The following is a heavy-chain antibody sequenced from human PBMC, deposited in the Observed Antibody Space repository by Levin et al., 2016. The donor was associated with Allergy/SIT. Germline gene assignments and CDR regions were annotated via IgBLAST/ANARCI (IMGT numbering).Heavy chain of an antibody. CDR3: AKDVSEWFYFDY. D-gene: IGHD3-3*01. CDR1: GFTFDDYA. J-gene: IGHJ4*02. CDR2: ISWNSGSI. Sequence: SLKISCAASGFTFDDYAMHWVRQAPGKGLEWVSGISWNSGSIGYADSVKGRFTISRDNAKNSLYLQMNSLRAEDTALYYCAKDVSEWFYFDYWGQGTLVTVSS. V-gene: IGHV3-9*01.